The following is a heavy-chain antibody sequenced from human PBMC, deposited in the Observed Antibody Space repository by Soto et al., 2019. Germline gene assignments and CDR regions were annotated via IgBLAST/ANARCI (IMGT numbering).Heavy chain of an antibody. V-gene: IGHV1-3*05. CDR1: GYTFTSCA. Sequence: QVQLVQSGAEEKKPGASVKVSCKASGYTFTSCAMHWVHQAPGQRLEWMGWINAGNGNTKYSQKFQGRVTITRDTSASTAYMELSSLRSEDTAVYYCARSIVVVTALDYWGQGTLVTVSS. CDR2: INAGNGNT. D-gene: IGHD2-21*02. J-gene: IGHJ4*02. CDR3: ARSIVVVTALDY.